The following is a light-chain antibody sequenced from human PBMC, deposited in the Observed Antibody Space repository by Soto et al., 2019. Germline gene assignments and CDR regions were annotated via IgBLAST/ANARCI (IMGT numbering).Light chain of an antibody. CDR2: QVT. Sequence: QSVLAQPPSASGSPGQSVTITCTGTNSDVGTYNYVSWYQHQPGKAPKLMIFQVTNRPSGASNRFSGSKSGNTASLTISGLQPEDEAHYYCSSFTTSSTIIFGGGTKVTVL. CDR3: SSFTTSSTII. J-gene: IGLJ2*01. CDR1: NSDVGTYNY. V-gene: IGLV2-14*01.